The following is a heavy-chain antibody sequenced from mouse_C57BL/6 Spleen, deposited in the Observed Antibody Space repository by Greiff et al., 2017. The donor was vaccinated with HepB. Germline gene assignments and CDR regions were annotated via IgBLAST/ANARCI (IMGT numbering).Heavy chain of an antibody. D-gene: IGHD1-1*01. J-gene: IGHJ3*01. CDR2: ISGGGGNT. CDR3: ASLYYYGSSPAWFAY. Sequence: EVKVVESGGGLVKPGGSLKLSCAASGFTFSSYTMSWVRQTPEKRLEWVATISGGGGNTYYPDSVKGRFPISRDNAKNTLYLQMSSLRSEDTALYYCASLYYYGSSPAWFAYWGQGTLVTVSA. V-gene: IGHV5-9*01. CDR1: GFTFSSYT.